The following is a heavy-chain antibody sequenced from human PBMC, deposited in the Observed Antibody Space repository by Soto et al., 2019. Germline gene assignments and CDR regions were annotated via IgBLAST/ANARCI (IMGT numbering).Heavy chain of an antibody. V-gene: IGHV5-51*01. J-gene: IGHJ4*02. D-gene: IGHD3-9*01. CDR2: IYPGDSDT. CDR1: GYSFTSYW. Sequence: GESLKISCKGSGYSFTSYWIGWVRQMPGKGLEWMGIIYPGDSDTRYSPSFQGQVTISADKSISTAYLQGSSLKASDTAMYYCARVPYYDILTGPSHYFDYWGQGTLVTVSS. CDR3: ARVPYYDILTGPSHYFDY.